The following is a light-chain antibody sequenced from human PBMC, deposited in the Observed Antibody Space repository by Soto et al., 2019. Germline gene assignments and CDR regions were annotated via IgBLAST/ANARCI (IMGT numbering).Light chain of an antibody. J-gene: IGKJ4*01. CDR2: AAS. Sequence: DSPITQSPSAMSSSVGDRVTSTCRASQGISNALSWFQQKPGKAPKRLIYAASPLHSGVTSRFSGSGSGTEVTLTIRSLQPEDCATYYCQQLHAYPLTLGGGTQGDI. V-gene: IGKV1-17*03. CDR1: QGISNA. CDR3: QQLHAYPLT.